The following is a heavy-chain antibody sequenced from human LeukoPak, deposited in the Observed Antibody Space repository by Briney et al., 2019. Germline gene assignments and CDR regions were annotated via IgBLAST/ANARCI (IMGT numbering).Heavy chain of an antibody. Sequence: GASLKTSCQGSGYNFPIYWIGWVRRMRGQGLEGMGIIYPDYSNTIYGPSFQGQFTISADKSINPAYLECSSLKASDTAIYYCARQGAAGKYYYYYMDVWGKGTTVTVSS. J-gene: IGHJ6*03. D-gene: IGHD6-13*01. V-gene: IGHV5-51*01. CDR2: IYPDYSNT. CDR3: ARQGAAGKYYYYYMDV. CDR1: GYNFPIYW.